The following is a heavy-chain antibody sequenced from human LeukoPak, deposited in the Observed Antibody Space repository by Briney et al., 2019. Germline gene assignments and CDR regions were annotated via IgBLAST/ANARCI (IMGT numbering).Heavy chain of an antibody. CDR1: GGSISRGGYS. V-gene: IGHV4-30-4*07. CDR3: ARVVNYYGSGSYYFDY. CDR2: FYYSGST. Sequence: PSQTLSLTCAVSGGSISRGGYSWSWIRQPPGKGLEWIGYFYYSGSTYYNPSLKSRVIISLDTSKNQFSLQLSSVAAADTAVYYCARVVNYYGSGSYYFDYWGQGTLVTVSS. D-gene: IGHD3-10*01. J-gene: IGHJ4*02.